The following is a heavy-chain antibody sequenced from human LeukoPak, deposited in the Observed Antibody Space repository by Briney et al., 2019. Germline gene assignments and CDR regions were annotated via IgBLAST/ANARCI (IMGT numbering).Heavy chain of an antibody. CDR3: ARHVGPDTRITMLRGVSFPRYNNWFDP. V-gene: IGHV4-39*01. CDR2: ISYSASN. Sequence: PSETLSLTCTVAGGSFSSNTYYWGWLRQPPGKGLEWIGSISYSASNYYNPSLKSRVTISVDTSKNQFSLELLSVAAADTAVYYCARHVGPDTRITMLRGVSFPRYNNWFDPWGQGTLVTVSS. CDR1: GGSFSSNTYY. J-gene: IGHJ5*02. D-gene: IGHD3-10*01.